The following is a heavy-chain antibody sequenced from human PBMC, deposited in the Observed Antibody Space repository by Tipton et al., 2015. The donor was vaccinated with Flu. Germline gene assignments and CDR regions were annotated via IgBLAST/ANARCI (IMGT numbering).Heavy chain of an antibody. CDR1: GFTFSNFA. CDR2: VSGSGSNT. Sequence: SLRLSCAASGFTFSNFAMSWVRQAPGKGLEWVSGVSGSGSNTYYADSVKGRFTISRDNSKNTLFLQMNSLRAEDTAVYYCAKAVGAIPNFHHWGQGTLVTVAS. CDR3: AKAVGAIPNFHH. J-gene: IGHJ1*01. D-gene: IGHD1-26*01. V-gene: IGHV3-23*01.